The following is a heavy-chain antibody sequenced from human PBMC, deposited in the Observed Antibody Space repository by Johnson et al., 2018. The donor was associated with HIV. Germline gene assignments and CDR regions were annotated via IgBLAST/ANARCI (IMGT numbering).Heavy chain of an antibody. CDR2: ISGSDGST. V-gene: IGHV3-23*04. CDR1: GFTFSSYA. D-gene: IGHD2-15*01. CDR3: ARSKDCSVGTCPDAFDI. J-gene: IGHJ3*02. Sequence: VQLVEYGGGSVQPGGSLRLSCAASGFTFSSYAMSWVRQAPGKGLEWVSSISGSDGSTYYADSVKGRFTISRDNSKNTLYLQMNSLRAEDTAVYYCARSKDCSVGTCPDAFDIWGQGTLVMVSS.